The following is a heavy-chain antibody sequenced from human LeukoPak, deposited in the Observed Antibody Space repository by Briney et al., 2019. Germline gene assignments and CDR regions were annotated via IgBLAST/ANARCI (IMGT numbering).Heavy chain of an antibody. CDR3: ARSPTGLYYYYYGMDV. D-gene: IGHD4-17*01. V-gene: IGHV4-39*07. CDR1: GGSISSSSYY. Sequence: SETLSLTCTVSGGSISSSSYYWGWIRQPPGKGLEWIGSIYYSGSTYYNPSLKSRVTMSVDTSKNQFSLKLSSVTAADTAVYYCARSPTGLYYYYYGMDVWGQGTTVTVSS. J-gene: IGHJ6*02. CDR2: IYYSGST.